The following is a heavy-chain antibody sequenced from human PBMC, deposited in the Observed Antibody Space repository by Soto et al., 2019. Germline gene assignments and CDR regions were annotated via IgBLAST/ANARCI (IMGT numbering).Heavy chain of an antibody. CDR3: ARANYHYERSGYSYYFDN. J-gene: IGHJ4*02. V-gene: IGHV4-59*02. CDR1: GDSVSTYY. CDR2: IFYSGST. D-gene: IGHD3-22*01. Sequence: SETLSLTCTVSGDSVSTYYWNWIRQPPGKGLEWVGNIFYSGSTNYSPSLESRVTISVDTSKNQFSLKLSSVTAADTAVYYCARANYHYERSGYSYYFDNWGQGTLVT.